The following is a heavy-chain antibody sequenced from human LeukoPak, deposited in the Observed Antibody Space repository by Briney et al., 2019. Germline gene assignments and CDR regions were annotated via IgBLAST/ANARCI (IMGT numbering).Heavy chain of an antibody. Sequence: GGSLRLSCAASGFTFSGYTMNWVRQAPGKGLEWVSSISSSSRFIYYADSMKGRVTISRDTAKNSLYLRMHSLRAEDAAVYYCAREHHAPVQRYYSDSTSYSAFDVWGQGTMVTVSS. CDR2: ISSSSRFI. CDR1: GFTFSGYT. CDR3: AREHHAPVQRYYSDSTSYSAFDV. J-gene: IGHJ3*01. D-gene: IGHD3-22*01. V-gene: IGHV3-21*01.